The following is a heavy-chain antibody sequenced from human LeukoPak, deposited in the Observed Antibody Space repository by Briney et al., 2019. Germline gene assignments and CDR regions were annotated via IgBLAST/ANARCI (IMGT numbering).Heavy chain of an antibody. CDR2: IYYSGST. CDR1: GGSISSSSYY. J-gene: IGHJ3*02. V-gene: IGHV4-39*01. Sequence: SETLSLTCTVSGGSISSSSYYWGWIRLPPGKGLEWIGGIYYSGSTYYNPSLKSRVTISVDTSKNQFSLKLSSVTSADTAVYYCARGCSSSSCYTCAFDIWGQGTMVTVSS. D-gene: IGHD2-2*02. CDR3: ARGCSSSSCYTCAFDI.